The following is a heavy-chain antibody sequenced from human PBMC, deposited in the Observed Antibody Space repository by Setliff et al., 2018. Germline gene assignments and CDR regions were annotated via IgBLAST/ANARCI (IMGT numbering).Heavy chain of an antibody. CDR3: SRGHCSSGECPNYFDP. CDR2: IYYSGNT. J-gene: IGHJ5*02. CDR1: GGSMIGGHYY. Sequence: PSETLSLTCTVSGGSMIGGHYYWSWIRQLPGKGLEWIAYIYYSGNTYYNPSLKSRVTISVDTSKNQFSLKINSVTAADTAVYYCSRGHCSSGECPNYFDPGGQGTQVTSPQ. D-gene: IGHD2-15*01. V-gene: IGHV4-31*03.